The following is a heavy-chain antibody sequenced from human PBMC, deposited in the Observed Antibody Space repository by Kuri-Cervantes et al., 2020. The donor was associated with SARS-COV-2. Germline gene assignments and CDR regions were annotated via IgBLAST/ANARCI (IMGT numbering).Heavy chain of an antibody. CDR1: GFTFSSYD. D-gene: IGHD2-15*01. CDR2: IGTAGDT. CDR3: ARGDLGYCSGGSCYNCFDP. J-gene: IGHJ5*02. V-gene: IGHV3-13*01. Sequence: GGSLRLSCAAFGFTFSSYDMHRVRQATGKGLEWVSAIGTAGDTYYPGSVKGRFTISRENAKNSLYLQMNSLRAEDTAVYYCARGDLGYCSGGSCYNCFDPWGQGTLVTVSS.